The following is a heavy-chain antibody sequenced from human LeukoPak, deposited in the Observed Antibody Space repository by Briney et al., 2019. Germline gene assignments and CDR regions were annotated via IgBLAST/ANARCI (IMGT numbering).Heavy chain of an antibody. CDR2: IIPIFGTA. V-gene: IGHV1-69*06. CDR3: AKDGVGTFTSGWYSDY. J-gene: IGHJ4*02. D-gene: IGHD6-19*01. Sequence: SVKVSCKASGGTFSSYAISWVRQAPGQGLEWMGGIIPIFGTANYAQKFQGRVTITADKSTSTAYMELSSLRSEDTAVYYCAKDGVGTFTSGWYSDYWGQGTLVTVSS. CDR1: GGTFSSYA.